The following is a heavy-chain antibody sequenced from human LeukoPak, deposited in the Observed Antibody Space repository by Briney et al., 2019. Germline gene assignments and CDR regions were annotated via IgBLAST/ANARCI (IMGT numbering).Heavy chain of an antibody. V-gene: IGHV3-30*03. CDR1: GFTFSSYS. CDR2: ISYDGSNK. D-gene: IGHD6-6*01. J-gene: IGHJ4*02. CDR3: ARSIAARPHFDY. Sequence: GGSLRLSCAASGFTFSSYSMNWVRQAPGKGLEWVAVISYDGSNKYYADSVKGRFTISRDNSKNTLYLQMNSLRAEDTAVYYCARSIAARPHFDYWGQGTLVTVSS.